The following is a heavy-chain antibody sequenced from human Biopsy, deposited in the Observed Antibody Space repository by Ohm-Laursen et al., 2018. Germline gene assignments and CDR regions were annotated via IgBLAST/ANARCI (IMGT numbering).Heavy chain of an antibody. CDR1: GDTSRNLA. Sequence: SSVKVFCKASGDTSRNLAINWVRQAPGQGLEWVGRIIPIVGIEDHALKFKDRITINANESTNTAYMELSSLRSEDTAIYYCARGSGSYSRVMDVWGRGTTVIVSS. V-gene: IGHV1-69*04. CDR3: ARGSGSYSRVMDV. CDR2: IIPIVGIE. D-gene: IGHD3-10*01. J-gene: IGHJ6*02.